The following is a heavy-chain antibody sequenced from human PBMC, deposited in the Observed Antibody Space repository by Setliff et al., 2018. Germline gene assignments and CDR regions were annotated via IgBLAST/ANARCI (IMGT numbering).Heavy chain of an antibody. CDR1: GGSISTYY. CDR3: ARTGTSRYFDS. D-gene: IGHD1-1*01. CDR2: IHYRGTT. J-gene: IGHJ4*02. Sequence: SETLSLTCTVSGGSISTYYWSWIRRPAGKGLEWIGRIHYRGTTYSNASLASRLTISVDTSKNQFSLKLTSVTAADTAVYYCARTGTSRYFDSWGQGTRVTVSS. V-gene: IGHV4-59*05.